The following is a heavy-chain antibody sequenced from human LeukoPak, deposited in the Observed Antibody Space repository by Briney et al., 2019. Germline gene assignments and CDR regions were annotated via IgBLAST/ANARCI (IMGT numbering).Heavy chain of an antibody. V-gene: IGHV4-34*01. D-gene: IGHD3-22*01. CDR1: GGSFSGYY. J-gene: IGHJ4*02. CDR2: INHSGST. Sequence: SETLSLTCAVYGGSFSGYYWSWIRQPPGKGLEWIGEINHSGSTNYNPSFKSRVTISVDTSKNQFSLKLSSVTAADTAVYYCARGRGDDSSGSVDYWGQGTLVTVSS. CDR3: ARGRGDDSSGSVDY.